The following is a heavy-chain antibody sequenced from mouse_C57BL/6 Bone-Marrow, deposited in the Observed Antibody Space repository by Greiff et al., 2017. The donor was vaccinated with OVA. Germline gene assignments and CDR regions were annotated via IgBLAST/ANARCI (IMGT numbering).Heavy chain of an antibody. J-gene: IGHJ2*01. V-gene: IGHV1-55*01. CDR3: ARGLITTVVADY. Sequence: VQLKQPGAELVKPGASVKMSCKASGYTFTSYWITWVKQRPGQGLEWIGDIYPGSGSTNYNEKFKSKATLTVDTSSSTAYMQLSSLTSEDSAVYYCARGLITTVVADYWGQGTTLTVSS. D-gene: IGHD1-1*01. CDR1: GYTFTSYW. CDR2: IYPGSGST.